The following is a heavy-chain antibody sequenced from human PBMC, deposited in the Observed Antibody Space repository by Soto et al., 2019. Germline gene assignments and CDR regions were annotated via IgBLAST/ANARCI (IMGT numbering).Heavy chain of an antibody. Sequence: SGGSLRLSCAASGFSLSDHYIDWVRQAPGKGLEWVANIKQDGSEKYYVDSVKGRFTISRDNAKNSLYLQMNSLRAEDTAVYYCAREGDYDFWSGYYYYYYGMDVWGQGTTVTVSS. D-gene: IGHD3-3*01. CDR1: GFSLSDHY. J-gene: IGHJ6*02. V-gene: IGHV3-7*03. CDR3: AREGDYDFWSGYYYYYYGMDV. CDR2: IKQDGSEK.